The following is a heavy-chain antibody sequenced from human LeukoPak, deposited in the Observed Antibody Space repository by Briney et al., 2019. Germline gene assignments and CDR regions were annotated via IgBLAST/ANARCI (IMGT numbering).Heavy chain of an antibody. CDR1: GYTFTSYY. CDR3: ARDTGISGYIDY. J-gene: IGHJ4*02. Sequence: GASVKVSCKASGYTFTSYYMHWVRQAPGQGLEWMGIINPSGGSTNSAQKFQGRVTMTRDTSTSTVYMELSSLRSEDTAVYYCARDTGISGYIDYWGQGTLVTVSS. V-gene: IGHV1-46*01. D-gene: IGHD6-13*01. CDR2: INPSGGST.